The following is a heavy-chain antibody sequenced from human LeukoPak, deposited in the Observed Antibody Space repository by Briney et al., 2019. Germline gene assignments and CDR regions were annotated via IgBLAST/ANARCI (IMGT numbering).Heavy chain of an antibody. V-gene: IGHV3-21*01. CDR2: ISSSSSYI. J-gene: IGHJ4*02. CDR1: GFTFSSYS. CDR3: AREGGVTTVKTFDY. Sequence: GGSLRLSCAASGFTFSSYSMNWVRQAPGKGLEWVSSISSSSSYIYYADSVKGRFTISRDNSKNTLYLQMNSLRAEDTAVYYCAREGGVTTVKTFDYWGQGTLVTVFS. D-gene: IGHD4-17*01.